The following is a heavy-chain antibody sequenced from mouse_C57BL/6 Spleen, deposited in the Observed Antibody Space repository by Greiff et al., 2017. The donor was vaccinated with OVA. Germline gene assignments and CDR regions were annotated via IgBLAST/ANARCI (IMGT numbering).Heavy chain of an antibody. J-gene: IGHJ3*01. V-gene: IGHV2-6*03. D-gene: IGHD2-5*01. Sequence: VKLMESGPGLVAPSQSLSITCTVSGFSLTSYGVHWVRQPPGKGLEWLVVIWSDGSTTYNSALKSRLSISKDNSKSQVFLKMNSLQNDDTAMYYCARPIHYSNYVFAYWGQGTLVTVSA. CDR3: ARPIHYSNYVFAY. CDR1: GFSLTSYG. CDR2: IWSDGST.